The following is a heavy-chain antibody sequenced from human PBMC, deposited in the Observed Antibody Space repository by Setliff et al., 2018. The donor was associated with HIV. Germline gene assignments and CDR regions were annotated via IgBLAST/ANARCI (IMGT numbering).Heavy chain of an antibody. V-gene: IGHV3-7*03. Sequence: GESLKISCAASGFSFSEFWMNWVRQAPGKGLEWVANIKADESEKYDVDSVKGRFTISRDNTKNSLFLQMDRLRVEDTAVYYCNMGHYRKSSEWGRGTLVNVSS. CDR3: NMGHYRKSSE. CDR1: GFSFSEFW. D-gene: IGHD3-10*01. J-gene: IGHJ4*02. CDR2: IKADESEK.